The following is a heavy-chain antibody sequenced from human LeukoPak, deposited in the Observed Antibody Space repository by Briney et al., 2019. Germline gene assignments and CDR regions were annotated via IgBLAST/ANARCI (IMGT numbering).Heavy chain of an antibody. CDR2: ISYDGSNK. CDR1: GFTFSSYD. Sequence: GRSLRLSCAASGFTFSSYDMHWVRQAPGKGLEWVAVISYDGSNKYYADSVKGRFTISRDNFKNTLYLQMNSLRAEDTAVYYCAKGSCGWILGYYWGQGTLVTVSS. J-gene: IGHJ4*02. V-gene: IGHV3-30*18. D-gene: IGHD6-19*01. CDR3: AKGSCGWILGYY.